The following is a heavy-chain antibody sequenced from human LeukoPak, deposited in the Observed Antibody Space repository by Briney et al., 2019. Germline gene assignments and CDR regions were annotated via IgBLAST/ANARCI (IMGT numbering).Heavy chain of an antibody. CDR1: GGTFSSYA. V-gene: IGHV1-69*04. Sequence: SVKVSCKASGGTFSSYAISWVRQAPGQGLEWMGRIIPILGIANYAQKFQGRVTITADKSTGTAYMELSSLRSEDTAVYYCAAVGGDGYNWDYWGQGTLVTVSS. J-gene: IGHJ4*02. CDR2: IIPILGIA. D-gene: IGHD5-24*01. CDR3: AAVGGDGYNWDY.